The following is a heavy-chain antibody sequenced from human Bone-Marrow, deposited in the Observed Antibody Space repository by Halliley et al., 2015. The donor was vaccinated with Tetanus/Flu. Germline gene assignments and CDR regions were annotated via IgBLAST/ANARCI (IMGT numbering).Heavy chain of an antibody. D-gene: IGHD7-27*01. V-gene: IGHV4-59*01. Sequence: TLSLTCDVSGGFISTYYWTWIRQPPGKGLEWIGYISYRGSINYNPSLQSRVTMSVYTSKNQFSLNLTSVTAADTAMYYCARGPNGDDAFDMWGQGTMVTVSS. CDR1: GGFISTYY. J-gene: IGHJ3*02. CDR3: ARGPNGDDAFDM. CDR2: ISYRGSI.